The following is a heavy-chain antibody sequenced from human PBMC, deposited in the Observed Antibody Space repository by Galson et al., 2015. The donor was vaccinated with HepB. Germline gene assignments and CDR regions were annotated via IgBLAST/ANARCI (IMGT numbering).Heavy chain of an antibody. CDR2: VSGSGDST. V-gene: IGHV3-23*01. Sequence: SAVSGSGDSTYYADFVKGRFTISRDNSKNTLYLQMNSLRAEDTAVCYCAKERWLAATQYYFDYWGQGTLVTVSS. D-gene: IGHD1-26*01. J-gene: IGHJ4*02. CDR3: AKERWLAATQYYFDY.